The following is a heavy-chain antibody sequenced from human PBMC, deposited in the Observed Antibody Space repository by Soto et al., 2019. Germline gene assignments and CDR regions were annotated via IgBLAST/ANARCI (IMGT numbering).Heavy chain of an antibody. J-gene: IGHJ5*02. CDR3: ARSSGWYVWFDP. V-gene: IGHV1-3*01. CDR1: GYTSTSYA. D-gene: IGHD6-13*01. Sequence: ASVKVSCKASGYTSTSYAMHWVRQAPGQRLEWMGWINAGNGNTKYSQKFQGRVTITRDTSASTAYMELSSLRSEDTAVYYCARSSGWYVWFDPWGQGTLVTVS. CDR2: INAGNGNT.